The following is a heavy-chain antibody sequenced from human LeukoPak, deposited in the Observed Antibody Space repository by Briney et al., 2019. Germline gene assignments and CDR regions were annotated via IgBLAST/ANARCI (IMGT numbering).Heavy chain of an antibody. CDR2: MSPNSGNT. J-gene: IGHJ3*02. D-gene: IGHD3-9*01. Sequence: ASVKVSCKASGYTFTSYDINWVRQATGQGLEWMGWMSPNSGNTGYAQKFQGRVTITRNTSISTAYMELSSLRSEDTAVYYCARGPYDISRRAFDIWGQGTMVTVSS. CDR1: GYTFTSYD. CDR3: ARGPYDISRRAFDI. V-gene: IGHV1-8*03.